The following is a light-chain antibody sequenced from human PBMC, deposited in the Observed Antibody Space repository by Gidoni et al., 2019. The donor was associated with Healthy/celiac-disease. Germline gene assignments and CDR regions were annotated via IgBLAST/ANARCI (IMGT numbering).Light chain of an antibody. CDR1: QGISSY. Sequence: AIRMTQSPSSFSASTGDRVPITCRASQGISSYLAWYQQKPGKAPKLLIYAASTLQSGVPSRFSGSGSGTDFTLTISCLQSEDCATYYCQQYYSYSMYTFGQGTKLEIK. CDR3: QQYYSYSMYT. V-gene: IGKV1-8*01. CDR2: AAS. J-gene: IGKJ2*01.